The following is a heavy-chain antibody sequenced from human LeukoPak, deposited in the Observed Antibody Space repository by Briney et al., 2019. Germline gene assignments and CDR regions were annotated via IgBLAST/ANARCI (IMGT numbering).Heavy chain of an antibody. V-gene: IGHV1-18*01. CDR1: GYTFTSYG. J-gene: IGHJ5*02. D-gene: IGHD6-19*01. CDR2: ISAYNGNT. Sequence: ASVKVSCKASGYTFTSYGISWVRQAPGQGLEWMGWISAYNGNTNYAQKLQGRVTMTTDTSTSTAYMELRSLRSDDTAVYYCARAPSSGWSVLYNWFDPWGQGTLVTVS. CDR3: ARAPSSGWSVLYNWFDP.